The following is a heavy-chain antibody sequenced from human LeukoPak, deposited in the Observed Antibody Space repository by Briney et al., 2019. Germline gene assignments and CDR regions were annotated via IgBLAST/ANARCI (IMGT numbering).Heavy chain of an antibody. Sequence: SETLSLTCTVSGGSISSYYWSWIRQPPGKGLEWIGYIYTSGSTNYNPSLKSRVTISVDTSKNQFSLKLSSVTAADTAVYYCARLTPERGPVLRFLEWLSFGQFDPWGQGTLVTVSS. CDR1: GGSISSYY. CDR2: IYTSGST. V-gene: IGHV4-4*09. CDR3: ARLTPERGPVLRFLEWLSFGQFDP. J-gene: IGHJ5*02. D-gene: IGHD3-3*01.